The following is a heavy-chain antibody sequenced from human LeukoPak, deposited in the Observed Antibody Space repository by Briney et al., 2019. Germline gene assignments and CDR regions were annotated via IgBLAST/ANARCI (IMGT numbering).Heavy chain of an antibody. V-gene: IGHV1-2*06. CDR3: ARISSGHYVFDY. CDR2: INPNSGGT. Sequence: AAVKVSCKASGYTFTAYYMHWVRQAPGQGLEWMGHINPNSGGTDYAQKFQCRVTMTRDTSISTAYMELSRLRSDDTAVYYCARISSGHYVFDYWGQGTLVTVSS. D-gene: IGHD3-22*01. J-gene: IGHJ4*02. CDR1: GYTFTAYY.